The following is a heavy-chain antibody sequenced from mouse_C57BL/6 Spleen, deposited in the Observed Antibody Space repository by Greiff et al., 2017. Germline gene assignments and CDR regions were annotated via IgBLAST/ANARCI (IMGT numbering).Heavy chain of an antibody. CDR2: INPSSGYT. J-gene: IGHJ3*01. Sequence: VQLQQSGAELARPGASVKMSCKASGYTFTSYTMHWVKQRPGKGLEWIGYINPSSGYTKYNQKFKDKATLTADNSSSTAYMQLSSLTSEDSSVDCCAKRTYWNFAYWGQGTLVTVSA. D-gene: IGHD1-1*01. CDR3: AKRTYWNFAY. CDR1: GYTFTSYT. V-gene: IGHV1-4*01.